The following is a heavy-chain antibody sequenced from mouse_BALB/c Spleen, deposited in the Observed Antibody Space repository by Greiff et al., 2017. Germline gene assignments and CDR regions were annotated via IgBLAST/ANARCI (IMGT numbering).Heavy chain of an antibody. J-gene: IGHJ4*01. Sequence: EVQLVESGGGLVKPGGSLKLSCAASGFTFSDYYMYWVRQTPEKRLEWVATISDGGSYTYYPDSVKGRFTISRDNAKNNLYLQMSSLKSEDTAMYYCARDQRGYAMDYWGQGTSVTVSS. CDR1: GFTFSDYY. CDR2: ISDGGSYT. CDR3: ARDQRGYAMDY. V-gene: IGHV5-4*02.